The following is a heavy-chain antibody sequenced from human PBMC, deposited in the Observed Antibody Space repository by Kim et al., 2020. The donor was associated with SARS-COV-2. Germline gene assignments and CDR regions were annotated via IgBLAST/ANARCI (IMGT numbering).Heavy chain of an antibody. CDR3: AKIGYSSSWYPWGFDY. Sequence: SVKGRFTISRDNSKNTLYLQMNSLRAEDTAVYYCAKIGYSSSWYPWGFDYWGQGTLVTVSS. J-gene: IGHJ4*02. V-gene: IGHV3-23*01. D-gene: IGHD6-13*01.